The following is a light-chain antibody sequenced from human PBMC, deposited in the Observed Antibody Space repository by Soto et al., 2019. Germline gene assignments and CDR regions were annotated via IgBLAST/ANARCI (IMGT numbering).Light chain of an antibody. CDR3: QQYGSSPPT. CDR1: QSVSSSY. Sequence: EIVLTQSPGTLSLSPGERATLSCRASQSVSSSYLAWYQQKPGQAPRLLIYGASSSATGIPDRCIGSGSGTYFSLNISRLEPEDFAVDYCQQYGSSPPTFGPGTKVDIE. J-gene: IGKJ3*01. V-gene: IGKV3-20*01. CDR2: GAS.